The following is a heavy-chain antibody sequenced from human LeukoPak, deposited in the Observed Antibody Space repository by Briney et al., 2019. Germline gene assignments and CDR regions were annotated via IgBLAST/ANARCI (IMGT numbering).Heavy chain of an antibody. V-gene: IGHV1-8*02. D-gene: IGHD4-23*01. CDR2: MKPNSGNT. CDR3: TTELRWKDH. CDR1: GYTFTSYY. J-gene: IGHJ4*02. Sequence: ASVKVSCKASGYTFTSYYMHWVRQASGQGLEWMGYMKPNSGNTGYAQKFQGRVTMTRDTSISTAYMELSSLTSGDTAVYYCTTELRWKDHWGQGTLVTVSS.